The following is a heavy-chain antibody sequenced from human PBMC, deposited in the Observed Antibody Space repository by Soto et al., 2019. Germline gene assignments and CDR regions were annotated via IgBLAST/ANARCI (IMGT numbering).Heavy chain of an antibody. D-gene: IGHD1-7*01. Sequence: SETLSLTCTVSGGSISSSSYYWGWIRQPPGKGLEWIGSIYYSGSTYYNPSLKSRVTISVDTSKNQYSLKLSSVTAADTAVYYCARQLELAGFDPWGQGTLVTVSS. V-gene: IGHV4-39*01. J-gene: IGHJ5*02. CDR2: IYYSGST. CDR1: GGSISSSSYY. CDR3: ARQLELAGFDP.